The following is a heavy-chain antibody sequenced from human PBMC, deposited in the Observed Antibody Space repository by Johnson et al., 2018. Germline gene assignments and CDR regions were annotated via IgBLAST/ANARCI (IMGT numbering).Heavy chain of an antibody. CDR1: GFTFSSYA. Sequence: EVQLVESGGGLVLPGGSLRLSCAASGFTFSSYAMSWVRQAPGKGLEWVSAISGSGGSTYYADSVKGRFTISRDNSKNTLYMQRNSRRAEDLAVYYCANEGDCRGGSCYSDAFDIWGQGTMVTFSS. V-gene: IGHV3-23*04. D-gene: IGHD2-15*01. CDR3: ANEGDCRGGSCYSDAFDI. CDR2: ISGSGGST. J-gene: IGHJ3*02.